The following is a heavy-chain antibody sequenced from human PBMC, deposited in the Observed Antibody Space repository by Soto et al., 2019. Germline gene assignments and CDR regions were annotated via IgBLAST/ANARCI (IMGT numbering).Heavy chain of an antibody. Sequence: GGSLRLSCAASGFTFSSYAMSWVRQAPGKGLEWVSAISGSGGSTYYADSVKGRFTISRDNSKNTLYLQMNSLRAEDTAVYYCAKTEGYSGYDFLVYFDYWGQGTLVTVSS. CDR1: GFTFSSYA. CDR3: AKTEGYSGYDFLVYFDY. J-gene: IGHJ4*02. D-gene: IGHD5-12*01. V-gene: IGHV3-23*01. CDR2: ISGSGGST.